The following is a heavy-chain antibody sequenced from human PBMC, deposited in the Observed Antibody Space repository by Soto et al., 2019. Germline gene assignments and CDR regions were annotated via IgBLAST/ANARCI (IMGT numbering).Heavy chain of an antibody. V-gene: IGHV3-15*01. D-gene: IGHD6-13*01. J-gene: IGHJ4*02. CDR3: TTGWSSKDY. Sequence: EVQLVESGGGLVKPGGSLRLSCAASGFIFNDAWMNWVRQAPGKGPEWVGRIRSESDGGTTDYAAPVKDRFIISREDSKNMVYLQMDSLKTEDTAVYFCTTGWSSKDYWGQGTLVTVSS. CDR2: IRSESDGGTT. CDR1: GFIFNDAW.